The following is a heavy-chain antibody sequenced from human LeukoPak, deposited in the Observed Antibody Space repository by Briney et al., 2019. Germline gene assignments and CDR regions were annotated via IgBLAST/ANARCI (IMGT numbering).Heavy chain of an antibody. CDR3: ARALGYCSSTSCPFDY. V-gene: IGHV4-30-2*01. CDR2: IYHSGGT. CDR1: GGSISSGGYY. D-gene: IGHD2-2*01. J-gene: IGHJ4*02. Sequence: PSQTLSLTCTVSGGSISSGGYYWSWIRQPPGKGLEWIGYIYHSGGTYYNPSLKSRVTISVDRSKNQFSLKLSSVTAADTAVYYCARALGYCSSTSCPFDYWGQGTLVTVSS.